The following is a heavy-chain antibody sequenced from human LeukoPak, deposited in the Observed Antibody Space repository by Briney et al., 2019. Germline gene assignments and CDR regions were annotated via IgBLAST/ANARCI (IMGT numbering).Heavy chain of an antibody. Sequence: PGGSLRLSCAASGFTFSSYSMNWVRQAPGKGLEWVSYISSSSSTIYYADSVKGRFTISRDNAKNSLYLQMNSLRAEDTAVYYCARDRTPYIVVVPAARKDYYMDVWGKGTTVTVSS. CDR3: ARDRTPYIVVVPAARKDYYMDV. CDR2: ISSSSSTI. J-gene: IGHJ6*03. CDR1: GFTFSSYS. D-gene: IGHD2-2*01. V-gene: IGHV3-48*01.